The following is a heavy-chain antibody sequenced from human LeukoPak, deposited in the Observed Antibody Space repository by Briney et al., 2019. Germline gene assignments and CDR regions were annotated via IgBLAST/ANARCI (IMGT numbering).Heavy chain of an antibody. Sequence: SGPTLVKPSPPLTLTCTYSGSSLSTSGMGVGWFRQPPGKALEWLTLIYWDDDKRYSQSLSSRLAITKDTSKNQVVLTMTNVDPMDTATYYCAHTPSFTYWGQGTLVTDSS. CDR2: IYWDDDK. J-gene: IGHJ4*02. V-gene: IGHV2-5*02. CDR3: AHTPSFTY. CDR1: GSSLSTSGMG. D-gene: IGHD2-21*01.